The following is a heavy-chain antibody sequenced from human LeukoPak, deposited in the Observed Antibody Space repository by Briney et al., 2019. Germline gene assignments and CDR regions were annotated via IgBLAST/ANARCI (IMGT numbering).Heavy chain of an antibody. CDR3: ARGVGATWNNWFDP. J-gene: IGHJ5*02. D-gene: IGHD1-26*01. CDR1: GFTFSSYE. V-gene: IGHV3-21*05. CDR2: ISSSGSYI. Sequence: GSLRLSCAASGFTFSSYEMNWVRQAPGKGLEWVSYISSSGSYIYYADSVKGRFTISRDNAKNSLYLQMNSLRAEDTAVYYCARGVGATWNNWFDPWGQGTLVTVSS.